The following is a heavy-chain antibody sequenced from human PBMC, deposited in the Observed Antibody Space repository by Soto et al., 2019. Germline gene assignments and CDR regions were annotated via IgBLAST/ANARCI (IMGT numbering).Heavy chain of an antibody. CDR1: GYTFTNYG. Sequence: QVQLVQSGAEVKTAGASVKVSCKASGYTFTNYGISWVRQAPGQGLEWMGWISANNGNTNYAQKLQGRVTMTTDTSTNTVYMELRSLRSEDTAVYYCARVVVDAYNWFDPWGQGTLVIVSS. D-gene: IGHD2-15*01. V-gene: IGHV1-18*01. CDR3: ARVVVDAYNWFDP. CDR2: ISANNGNT. J-gene: IGHJ5*02.